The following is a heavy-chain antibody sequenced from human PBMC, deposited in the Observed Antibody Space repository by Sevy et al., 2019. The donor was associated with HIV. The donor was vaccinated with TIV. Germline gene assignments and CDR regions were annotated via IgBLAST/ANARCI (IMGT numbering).Heavy chain of an antibody. V-gene: IGHV3-23*01. CDR2: LSFGCGEI. CDR3: AREGCTKPHDY. CDR1: GFTFSKYS. D-gene: IGHD2-8*01. J-gene: IGHJ4*02. Sequence: GGSLRLSCAASGFTFSKYSMSWVRQPPGKGREWVSTLSFGCGEINYADSVKGPFTISRDNSKSSVYLQMNNLRPEDTAVYYCAREGCTKPHDYWGQGTLVTVSS.